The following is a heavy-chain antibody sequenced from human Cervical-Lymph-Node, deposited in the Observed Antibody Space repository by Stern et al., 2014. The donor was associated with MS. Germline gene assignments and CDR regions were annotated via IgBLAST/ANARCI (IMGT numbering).Heavy chain of an antibody. CDR3: VRDQGGIAAS. V-gene: IGHV1-69*01. CDR1: GGTFSSID. D-gene: IGHD6-13*01. CDR2: IIPLFGTT. Sequence: VQLVESGAEVKKPGSSMKVSCKASGGTFSSIDISWVRQAPGQGLEWLGGIIPLFGTTNYAQKVQGSITMVADESTNTVNMELSSLRSEDTAVYYCVRDQGGIAASWGQGTLVIVSS. J-gene: IGHJ4*02.